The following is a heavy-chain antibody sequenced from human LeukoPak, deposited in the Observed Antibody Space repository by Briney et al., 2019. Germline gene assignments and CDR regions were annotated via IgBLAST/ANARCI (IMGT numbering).Heavy chain of an antibody. CDR1: GYTFTSYG. V-gene: IGHV1-18*01. Sequence: AXVKVSCKASGYTFTSYGMSWVRQAPGQGLEWMGWISAYNGNTNYAKKLQGRVTMTTDTYTRTAYMELRRLRSDDTAVYYCARDRLFYGDKTDYWGQGTLVTVSS. J-gene: IGHJ4*02. CDR3: ARDRLFYGDKTDY. CDR2: ISAYNGNT. D-gene: IGHD4-17*01.